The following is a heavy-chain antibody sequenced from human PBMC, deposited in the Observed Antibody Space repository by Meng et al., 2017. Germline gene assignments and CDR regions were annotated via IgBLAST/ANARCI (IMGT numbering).Heavy chain of an antibody. Sequence: QVQLGEAGGGVVQPGRSLRLSCAASGFTFSSYAMHWVRQAPGKGLEWVAVISYDGSNKYYADSVKGRFTISRDNSKNTLYLQMNSLRAEDTAVYYCARDRDRVVGAMIFDYWGQGTLVTVSS. J-gene: IGHJ4*02. V-gene: IGHV3-30*07. D-gene: IGHD1-26*01. CDR2: ISYDGSNK. CDR1: GFTFSSYA. CDR3: ARDRDRVVGAMIFDY.